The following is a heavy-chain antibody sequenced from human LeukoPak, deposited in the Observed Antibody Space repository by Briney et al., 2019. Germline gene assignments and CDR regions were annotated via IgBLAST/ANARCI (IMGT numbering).Heavy chain of an antibody. V-gene: IGHV3-23*01. CDR2: ISGSGGST. CDR3: AKSPTIAVAGTEIDY. D-gene: IGHD6-19*01. Sequence: PRGSLRLSCAASGFTFSSYWMSWVRQAPGKGLEWVSAISGSGGSTYYADSVKGRFTISRDNSKNTLYLQMNSLRAEDTAVYYCAKSPTIAVAGTEIDYWGQGTLVTVSS. J-gene: IGHJ4*02. CDR1: GFTFSSYW.